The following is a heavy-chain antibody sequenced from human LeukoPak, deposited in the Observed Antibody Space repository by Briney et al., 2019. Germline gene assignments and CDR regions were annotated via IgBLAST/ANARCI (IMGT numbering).Heavy chain of an antibody. D-gene: IGHD2-2*02. V-gene: IGHV1-2*02. J-gene: IGHJ1*01. Sequence: ASVKVSCKASGYTFTGYYMHWARQASGQGLEWMGWINPNSGGTNYAQKFQGRVTMTRDTSISTAYMELSRLRSDDTAVYYCALCSSTSCYNRYFQHWGQGTLVTVSS. CDR3: ALCSSTSCYNRYFQH. CDR2: INPNSGGT. CDR1: GYTFTGYY.